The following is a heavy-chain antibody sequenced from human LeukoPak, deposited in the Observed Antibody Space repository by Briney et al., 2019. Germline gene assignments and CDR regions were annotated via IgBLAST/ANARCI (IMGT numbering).Heavy chain of an antibody. Sequence: ASAKVSCKASGYTFTGYYMHWVRQAPGQGLEWMGWINPNSGGTNYAQKFQGRVTMTRDTSISTAYMELSRLRSDDTAVYYCARRVARFGVLDYFDYWGQGTLVTVSS. CDR1: GYTFTGYY. V-gene: IGHV1-2*02. D-gene: IGHD3-10*01. J-gene: IGHJ4*02. CDR3: ARRVARFGVLDYFDY. CDR2: INPNSGGT.